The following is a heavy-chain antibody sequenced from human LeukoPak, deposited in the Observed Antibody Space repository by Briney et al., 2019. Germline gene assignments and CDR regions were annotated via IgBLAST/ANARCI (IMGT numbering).Heavy chain of an antibody. V-gene: IGHV4-39*01. D-gene: IGHD3-9*01. CDR2: IYYSGNT. Sequence: SETLSLTCTVSGGSISSRSNYRGWIRQSPGKGLEWIGRIYYSGNTYYSPSLTSRVTISADTSKNQFSLKLSSVTAADTAVYYCARGYYDVLTGHPKNFDYWGQGTLVTVSS. CDR1: GGSISSRSNY. CDR3: ARGYYDVLTGHPKNFDY. J-gene: IGHJ4*02.